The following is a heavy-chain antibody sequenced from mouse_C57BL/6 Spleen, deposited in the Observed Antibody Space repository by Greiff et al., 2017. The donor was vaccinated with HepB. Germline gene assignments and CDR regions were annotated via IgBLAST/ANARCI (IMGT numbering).Heavy chain of an antibody. V-gene: IGHV1-18*01. Sequence: EVQLQQSGPELVKPGASVKIPCKASGYTFTDYNMDWVKQSHGKSLEWIGDINPNNGGTIYDQKFKGKATLTVDKSSSTAYMELRSLTSEDTAVYYCARSTANWDCRYFDVWGTGTTVTVSS. CDR1: GYTFTDYN. D-gene: IGHD4-1*01. J-gene: IGHJ1*03. CDR3: ARSTANWDCRYFDV. CDR2: INPNNGGT.